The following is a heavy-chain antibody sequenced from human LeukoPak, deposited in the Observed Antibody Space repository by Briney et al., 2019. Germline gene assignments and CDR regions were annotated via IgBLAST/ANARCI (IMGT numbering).Heavy chain of an antibody. V-gene: IGHV4-4*07. J-gene: IGHJ6*02. CDR2: IYTSGST. Sequence: ETLSLTCTVSGVSISSYYWSWIRQPAGKGLEWIGRIYTSGSTNYNPSLKSRVTMSVDTSKNQFSLKLSSVTAADTAVYYCARALTVTTSYYYYGMDVWGQGTTVTVSS. CDR1: GVSISSYY. D-gene: IGHD4-17*01. CDR3: ARALTVTTSYYYYGMDV.